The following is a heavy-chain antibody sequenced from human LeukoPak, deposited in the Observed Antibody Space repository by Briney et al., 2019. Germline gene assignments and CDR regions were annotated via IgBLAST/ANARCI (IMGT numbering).Heavy chain of an antibody. D-gene: IGHD2-15*01. CDR2: INPNSGGT. J-gene: IGHJ3*02. V-gene: IGHV1-2*02. CDR1: GYTFTGYY. Sequence: GASVKVSCKASGYTFTGYYMHWVRQAPGQGLEWMGWINPNSGGTNYAQKFQGRVTMTRDTSISTAYMELSRLRSDDTAVYYCAKGLEYCSGGSCYEVLPRDAFDIWGQGTMVTVSS. CDR3: AKGLEYCSGGSCYEVLPRDAFDI.